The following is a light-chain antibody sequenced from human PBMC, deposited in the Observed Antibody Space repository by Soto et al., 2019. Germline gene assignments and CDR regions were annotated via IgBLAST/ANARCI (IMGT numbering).Light chain of an antibody. J-gene: IGLJ1*01. CDR3: AAWHASLTGFHF. Sequence: QSVLAQPPSASGTPGQRVTISCSGSSSNIGSNYVYWYQQLPGTAPKLLIYRNNQRPSGVPDRFSGSKSGTSASLAISGLRSEDEADYYCAAWHASLTGFHFFGIGPTVTVL. CDR1: SSNIGSNY. V-gene: IGLV1-47*01. CDR2: RNN.